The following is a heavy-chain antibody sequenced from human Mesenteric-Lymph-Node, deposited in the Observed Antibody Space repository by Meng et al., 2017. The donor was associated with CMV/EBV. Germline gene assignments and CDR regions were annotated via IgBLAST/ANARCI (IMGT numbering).Heavy chain of an antibody. CDR1: GFTVSSNY. CDR3: ARDLITYYYGSGSYYNPRKDY. D-gene: IGHD3-10*01. J-gene: IGHJ4*02. V-gene: IGHV3-53*01. Sequence: GGSLRLSCAASGFTVSSNYMSWVRQAPGKGLEWVSVIYSGGSTYYADSVKGRFTISRDNSKNSLYLQMNSLRAEDTAVYYCARDLITYYYGSGSYYNPRKDYWGQGTLVTVSS. CDR2: IYSGGST.